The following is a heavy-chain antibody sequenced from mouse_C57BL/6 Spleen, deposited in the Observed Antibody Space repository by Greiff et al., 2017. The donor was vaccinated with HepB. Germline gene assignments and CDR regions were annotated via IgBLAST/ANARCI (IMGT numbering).Heavy chain of an antibody. Sequence: VQLVESGPELVKPGASVKISCKASGYAFSSSWMNWVKQRPGKGLEWIGRIYPGDGDTNYNGKFKGKATLTADKSSSTAYMQLSSLTSEDSAVYFCARDDPLHAMDYWGQGTSVTVSS. CDR1: GYAFSSSW. CDR2: IYPGDGDT. J-gene: IGHJ4*01. V-gene: IGHV1-82*01. D-gene: IGHD2-3*01. CDR3: ARDDPLHAMDY.